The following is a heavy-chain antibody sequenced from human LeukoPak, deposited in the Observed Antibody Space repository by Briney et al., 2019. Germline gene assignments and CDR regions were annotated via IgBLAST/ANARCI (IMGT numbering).Heavy chain of an antibody. V-gene: IGHV4-34*01. CDR1: GGSFSGYY. CDR3: ARVLYDSSGIRSYYFDY. J-gene: IGHJ4*02. Sequence: NTSETLSLTCAVYGGSFSGYYWSWIRQPPGKGLEWIGEINHSGSTNYNPSLKSRVTISVDTSKNQFSLKLSSVTAADTAVYYCARVLYDSSGIRSYYFDYWGQGTLVTVSS. CDR2: INHSGST. D-gene: IGHD3-22*01.